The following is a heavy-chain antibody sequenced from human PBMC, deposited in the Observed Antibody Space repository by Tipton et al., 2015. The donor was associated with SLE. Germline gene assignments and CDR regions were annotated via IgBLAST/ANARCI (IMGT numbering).Heavy chain of an antibody. D-gene: IGHD5-18*01. V-gene: IGHV4-61*09. CDR3: AGGGGAMAWN. CDR1: GGSISSGSYY. Sequence: TLSLTCTVSGGSISSGSYYWSWIRQPAGKGLGWIGHIYTSGSTNYNPSLKSRVTVSVDTSKNQFSLKLSSVTAADTAVYYCAGGGGAMAWNWGQGTLVTVSS. J-gene: IGHJ4*02. CDR2: IYTSGST.